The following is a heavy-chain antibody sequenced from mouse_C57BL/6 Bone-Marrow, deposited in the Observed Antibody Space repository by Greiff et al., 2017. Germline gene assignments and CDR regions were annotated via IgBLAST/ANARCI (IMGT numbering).Heavy chain of an antibody. CDR3: ARSRYDYGAY. CDR1: GYTFTSYW. CDR2: IHPNSGST. D-gene: IGHD2-4*01. J-gene: IGHJ3*01. V-gene: IGHV1-64*01. Sequence: VKLQESGAELVKPGASVKLSCKASGYTFTSYWMHWVKQRPGQGLEWIGMIHPNSGSTNYNEKFKSKATLTVDKSSSTAYMQLSSLTSEDSAVYYCARSRYDYGAYWGQGTLVTVSA.